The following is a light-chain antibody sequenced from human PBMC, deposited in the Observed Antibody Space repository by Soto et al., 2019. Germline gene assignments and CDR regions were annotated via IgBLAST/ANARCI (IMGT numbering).Light chain of an antibody. Sequence: QSVLTQPPSASGTRGQRVTISCSGSSSNIGSNTVNWYQQLPGTAPKLLIYSNNQRPSGVPDRFSGSKSGTSASLAISGLXSEDEADYCCATWDDSLIAYVFGTGTKVTVL. J-gene: IGLJ1*01. CDR3: ATWDDSLIAYV. CDR2: SNN. CDR1: SSNIGSNT. V-gene: IGLV1-44*01.